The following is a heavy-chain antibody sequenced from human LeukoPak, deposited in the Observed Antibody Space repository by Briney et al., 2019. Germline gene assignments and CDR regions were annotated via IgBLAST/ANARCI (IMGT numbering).Heavy chain of an antibody. V-gene: IGHV3-7*01. CDR3: AKNTGSQVIFRD. CDR2: IKQDGSEK. CDR1: GFIFHNYW. J-gene: IGHJ4*02. D-gene: IGHD2-15*01. Sequence: GGSLRLSCAASGFIFHNYWMSWVHQAPGKGLEWVANIKQDGSEKYYLDSVKGRFTISRDNAKNSLDLQMNSLRAEDTAVYYCAKNTGSQVIFRDWGQGTLVTVSS.